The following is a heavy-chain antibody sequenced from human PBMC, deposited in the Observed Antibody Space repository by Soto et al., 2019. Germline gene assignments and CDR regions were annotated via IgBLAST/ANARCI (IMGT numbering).Heavy chain of an antibody. Sequence: GGSLRLSCAASGFTFSSYAMSWVRQAPGKGLEWVSAISGSGGSTYYADSVKGRFTISRDNSKNTLYLQMNSLRAEDTAVYYCAKDVPEWLPRTINWFDPWGQGTLVTVSS. CDR2: ISGSGGST. D-gene: IGHD3-3*01. J-gene: IGHJ5*02. V-gene: IGHV3-23*01. CDR3: AKDVPEWLPRTINWFDP. CDR1: GFTFSSYA.